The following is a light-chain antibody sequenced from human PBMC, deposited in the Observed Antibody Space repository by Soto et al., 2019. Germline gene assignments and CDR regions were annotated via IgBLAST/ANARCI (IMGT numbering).Light chain of an antibody. Sequence: DIQMIQSPSTLSASVGDRATITCRASQGINIFLAWFQQKPGKAPNLLISAASTLQSGVPSRFSGRGSETEFTLTITSLPPEDSATYYCQQRNSYPRTFGQGTKV. V-gene: IGKV1-9*01. CDR3: QQRNSYPRT. CDR1: QGINIF. J-gene: IGKJ2*01. CDR2: AAS.